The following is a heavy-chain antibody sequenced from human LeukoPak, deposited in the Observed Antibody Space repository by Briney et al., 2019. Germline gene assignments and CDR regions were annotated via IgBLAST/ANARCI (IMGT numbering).Heavy chain of an antibody. J-gene: IGHJ4*02. CDR2: IYTSGST. V-gene: IGHV4-59*10. D-gene: IGHD6-13*01. Sequence: PSETLSLTCAVYGGSFSGYYWSWIRQPAGKGLEWIGRIYTSGSTNYNPSLKSRVTISVDTSKNQFSLKLSSVTAADTAVYYCARGRISSWYGGKYYFDYWGQGTLVTVSS. CDR3: ARGRISSWYGGKYYFDY. CDR1: GGSFSGYY.